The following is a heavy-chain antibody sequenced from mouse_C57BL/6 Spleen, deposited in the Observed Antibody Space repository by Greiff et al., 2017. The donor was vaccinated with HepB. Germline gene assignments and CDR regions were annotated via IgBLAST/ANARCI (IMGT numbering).Heavy chain of an antibody. CDR1: GYTFTSYW. CDR3: ARRDYDEKAFDD. J-gene: IGHJ2*01. D-gene: IGHD2-4*01. V-gene: IGHV1-55*01. CDR2: IHPGSGST. Sequence: VQLQQPGAELVKPGASVKMSCKASGYTFTSYWITWVEQRPGQGLEWIGVIHPGSGSTNYNEKFKSKATLTVDTSSSTAYMQLSSLTSEDSAVYYCARRDYDEKAFDDWGQGTTLTVSS.